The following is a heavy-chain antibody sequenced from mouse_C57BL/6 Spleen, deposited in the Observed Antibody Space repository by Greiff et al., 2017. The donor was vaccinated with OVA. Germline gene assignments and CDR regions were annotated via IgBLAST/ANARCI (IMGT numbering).Heavy chain of an antibody. CDR1: GYSITSGYY. J-gene: IGHJ3*01. CDR2: ISYDGSN. Sequence: EVKLQESGPGLVKPSQSLSLTCSVTGYSITSGYYWNWIRQFPGNKLEWMGYISYDGSNNYNPSLKNRISITRDTSKNQFFLKLNSVTTEDTATYYCARDPAYWGQGTLVTVSA. CDR3: ARDPAY. V-gene: IGHV3-6*01.